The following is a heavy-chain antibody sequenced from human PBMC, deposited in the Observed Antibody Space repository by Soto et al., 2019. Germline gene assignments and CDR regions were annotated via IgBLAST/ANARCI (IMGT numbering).Heavy chain of an antibody. J-gene: IGHJ4*02. CDR3: ASAAVTGTAGLDF. CDR2: INPNSGGT. CDR1: GYRFTAYY. V-gene: IGHV1-2*02. D-gene: IGHD6-19*01. Sequence: ASVKVSCKASGYRFTAYYMHWVRQAPGQGLEWMGWINPNSGGTKSAEKFQGRVTMTRDTSISTAYMELSRLTSDDTAVYYCASAAVTGTAGLDFWGQGTQVTVSS.